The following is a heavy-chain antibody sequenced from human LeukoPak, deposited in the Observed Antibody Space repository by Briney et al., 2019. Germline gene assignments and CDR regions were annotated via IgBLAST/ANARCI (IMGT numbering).Heavy chain of an antibody. V-gene: IGHV3-7*01. Sequence: PGGSLRLSCAASGFTFSSYWISWVRQAPGKGLEWVANIRKDGSEKYYVDSVKGRFTISRDNAKNSLFLQMNSLRAEDTAVYYCARDLGGDYDYWGQGTLVTVSS. D-gene: IGHD2-21*02. CDR3: ARDLGGDYDY. J-gene: IGHJ4*02. CDR2: IRKDGSEK. CDR1: GFTFSSYW.